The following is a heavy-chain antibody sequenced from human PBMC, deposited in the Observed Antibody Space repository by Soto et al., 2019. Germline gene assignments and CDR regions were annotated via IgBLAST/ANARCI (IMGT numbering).Heavy chain of an antibody. CDR2: ISSSSSTI. J-gene: IGHJ6*02. CDR3: ARDGSSYDILTGEYYYYYGMDV. D-gene: IGHD3-9*01. V-gene: IGHV3-48*01. Sequence: EVQLVESGGGLVQPGGSLRLSCAASGFTFSSYSMNWVRQAPGKGLEWVSYISSSSSTIYYADSVKGRFTISRDNAKHSRYLQMNILRAEDTPVYYCARDGSSYDILTGEYYYYYGMDVWGQGTTVTVSS. CDR1: GFTFSSYS.